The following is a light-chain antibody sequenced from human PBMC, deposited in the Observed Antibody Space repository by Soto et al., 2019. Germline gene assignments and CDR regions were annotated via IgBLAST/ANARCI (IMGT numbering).Light chain of an antibody. CDR2: GVY. CDR3: QQYNDWPRST. Sequence: EIVMTQSPVTLSVSPGERVTLSCSASQSVASDLAWYQQKPGQAPRLRIDGVYTRASGVPARFSGSGSGAAFALTISSLQTDDFAIYYCQQYNDWPRSTFGGGTRVEIK. CDR1: QSVASD. V-gene: IGKV3-15*01. J-gene: IGKJ4*02.